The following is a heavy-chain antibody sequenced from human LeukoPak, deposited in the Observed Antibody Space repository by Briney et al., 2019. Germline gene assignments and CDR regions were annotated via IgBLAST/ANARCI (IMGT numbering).Heavy chain of an antibody. CDR3: ARDRDYYDSSGYFPLDY. J-gene: IGHJ4*02. CDR2: INPNSGGT. Sequence: ASVKVSCKASGYTFTGYYIHWVRQAPGQGLEWMGWINPNSGGTNYARKFQGRVTMTRDTSISTAYMELSRLRSDDTAVYYCARDRDYYDSSGYFPLDYWGQGTLVTVSS. CDR1: GYTFTGYY. V-gene: IGHV1-2*02. D-gene: IGHD3-22*01.